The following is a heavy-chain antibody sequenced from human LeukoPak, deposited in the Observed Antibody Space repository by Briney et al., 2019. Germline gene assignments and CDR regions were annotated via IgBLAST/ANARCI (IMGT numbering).Heavy chain of an antibody. Sequence: PGGSLRLSCAASGFTFSIYAMNWVRQAPGKGLEWVSVIGGSADSADYADSVKGRFTISRDNSKNTLYLQMNSLRAEDTAVYYCAKDREYDFWSGYLNDWGQGTLVTVSS. CDR3: AKDREYDFWSGYLND. D-gene: IGHD3-3*01. J-gene: IGHJ4*02. CDR2: IGGSADSA. V-gene: IGHV3-23*01. CDR1: GFTFSIYA.